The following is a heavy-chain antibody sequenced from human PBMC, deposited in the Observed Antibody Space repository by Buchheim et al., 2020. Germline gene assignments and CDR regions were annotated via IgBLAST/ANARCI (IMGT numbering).Heavy chain of an antibody. D-gene: IGHD5-12*01. V-gene: IGHV3-7*01. CDR1: GFTFSSYW. Sequence: EVQLVESGGGLVQPGGSLRLSCAASGFTFSSYWMTWVRQAPGKGLEWVANIKPDGSETYCVDSVKGRFTISRDNAKNSLYLQMNSLRAEDTAVYYCAKDMVDIVATTTSDYWGQGTL. CDR2: IKPDGSET. J-gene: IGHJ4*02. CDR3: AKDMVDIVATTTSDY.